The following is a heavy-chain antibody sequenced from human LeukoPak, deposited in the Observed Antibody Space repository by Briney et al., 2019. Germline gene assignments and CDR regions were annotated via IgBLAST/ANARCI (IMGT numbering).Heavy chain of an antibody. J-gene: IGHJ4*02. CDR3: ARDPAVVGLHYFDY. Sequence: PGGSLRLSCAASGFTFSSYWMHWVRQAPGKGLVWVSRINSDGSSTSYADSVKGRFTISRGNAKNTLYLQMNSLRAEDTAVYYCARDPAVVGLHYFDYWGQGTLVTVSS. CDR2: INSDGSST. D-gene: IGHD2-15*01. CDR1: GFTFSSYW. V-gene: IGHV3-74*01.